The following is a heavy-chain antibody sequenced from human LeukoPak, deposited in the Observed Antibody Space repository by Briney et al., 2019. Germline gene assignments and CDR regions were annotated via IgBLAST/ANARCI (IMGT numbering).Heavy chain of an antibody. J-gene: IGHJ5*02. D-gene: IGHD2-15*01. CDR1: GGSISSYY. V-gene: IGHV4-59*01. Sequence: SETLSLTCTVSGGSISSYYWSWIRQPPGKGLEWIGYIYYSGSTNYNPSLKSRVTISVDTSKNQFSLKLSSVTAADTAVYYCARAVGYCSGGSCFSVRFDPWGQGTLVTVSS. CDR2: IYYSGST. CDR3: ARAVGYCSGGSCFSVRFDP.